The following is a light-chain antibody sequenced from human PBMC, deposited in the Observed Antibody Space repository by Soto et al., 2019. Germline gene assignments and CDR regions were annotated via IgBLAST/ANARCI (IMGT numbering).Light chain of an antibody. J-gene: IGKJ5*01. Sequence: EIVLTQTPLLSPVTLGQPASISCRSSRSLVASDGNAYLTWLHQRPGQPPRPLIYKVSQRLSGVPDRFRGSGAGTDFTLHISRLEAEDVGTYFCMQATQLRTFGQGTRLEMK. CDR1: RSLVASDGNAY. CDR3: MQATQLRT. CDR2: KVS. V-gene: IGKV2-24*01.